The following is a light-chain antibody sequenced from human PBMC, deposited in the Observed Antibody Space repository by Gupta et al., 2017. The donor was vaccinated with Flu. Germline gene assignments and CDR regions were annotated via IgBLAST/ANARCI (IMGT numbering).Light chain of an antibody. CDR3: SSYAGSNNLV. CDR2: EVI. CDR1: SSDVGGYNY. V-gene: IGLV2-8*01. J-gene: IGLJ2*01. Sequence: TSSDVGGYNYVSWYQQHPGKAPKLMIYEVIKRPSGVPDHFSGSKSGNTASLTVSGLQAEDEADYYCSSYAGSNNLVFGGGTKLTVL.